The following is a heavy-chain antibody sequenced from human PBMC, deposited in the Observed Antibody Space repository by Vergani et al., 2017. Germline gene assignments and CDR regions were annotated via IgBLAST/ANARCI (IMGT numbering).Heavy chain of an antibody. D-gene: IGHD2-2*03. CDR3: ARGLVPRGYCSSTSCYGAPDY. V-gene: IGHV4-61*02. J-gene: IGHJ4*02. CDR2: FYTGGGT. CDR1: GGSISSGSYY. Sequence: QVQLQESGPGLVRPSQTLSLTCTVSGGSISSGSYYWSWFRQPAGKGLEWIGRFYTGGGTSYNPSLKSRVTISVDTSKNQFSLKLSSVTAADTAVYYCARGLVPRGYCSSTSCYGAPDYWGQGTLVTVSS.